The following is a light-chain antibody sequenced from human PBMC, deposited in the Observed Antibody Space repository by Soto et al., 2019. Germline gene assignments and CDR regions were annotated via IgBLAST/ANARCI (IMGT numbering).Light chain of an antibody. CDR1: SSDVGGYNY. Sequence: QSVLTQPASVSGSPGQSITTSCTGTSSDVGGYNYVSWYKQHPGKAPKLMIYEVTNRPSGVSNRFSGSKSGNTASLTISGLQAEDEADYYCSSYTSSSTLYVFGTGTKVTVL. V-gene: IGLV2-14*01. J-gene: IGLJ1*01. CDR2: EVT. CDR3: SSYTSSSTLYV.